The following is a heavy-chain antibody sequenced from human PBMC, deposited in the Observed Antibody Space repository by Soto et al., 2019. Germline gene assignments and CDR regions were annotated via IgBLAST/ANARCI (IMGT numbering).Heavy chain of an antibody. V-gene: IGHV1-3*01. J-gene: IGHJ4*02. CDR3: ARALELERPSFDY. D-gene: IGHD1-1*01. Sequence: ASVKVSCKASGYTFTSYAMHWVRQAPGQRLEWMGWINAGNGNTKYSQKFQGRVTITRDTSASTAYMELSSLRSEDTAVYYCARALELERPSFDYWGQGTLVTVS. CDR2: INAGNGNT. CDR1: GYTFTSYA.